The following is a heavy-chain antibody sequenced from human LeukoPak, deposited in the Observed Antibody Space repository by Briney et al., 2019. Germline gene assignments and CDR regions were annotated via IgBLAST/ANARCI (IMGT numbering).Heavy chain of an antibody. V-gene: IGHV4-34*01. CDR3: AXXXXXXAEYYYYYYMDV. Sequence: PSETLSLTCAVYGGSFSGYYWSWIRQPPGKGLEWIGEINHSGSTNYNPSLKSRVTISVDTSKNQFSLKLSSVTAADTAVYYCAXXXXXXAEYYYYYYMDVWGKGTTVTISS. J-gene: IGHJ6*03. CDR2: INHSGST. CDR1: GGSFSGYY.